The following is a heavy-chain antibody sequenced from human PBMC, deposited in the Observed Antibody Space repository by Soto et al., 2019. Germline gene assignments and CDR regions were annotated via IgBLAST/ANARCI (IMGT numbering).Heavy chain of an antibody. Sequence: GGSLRLSCAASGFGFISTNMNWVRQAPGKGLEWISFISSSGKTIHYADSVRGRFTISRDNAKKSLFLQLDSLRDEDTAIYYCAKEGLLGAHFDVWGLGNLVTVSS. J-gene: IGHJ4*02. CDR3: AKEGLLGAHFDV. V-gene: IGHV3-48*02. CDR2: ISSSGKTI. CDR1: GFGFISTN.